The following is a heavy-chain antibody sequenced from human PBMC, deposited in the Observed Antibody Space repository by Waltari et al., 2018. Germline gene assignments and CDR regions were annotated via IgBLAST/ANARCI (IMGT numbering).Heavy chain of an antibody. Sequence: EVQLVESGGGLIQAGGSLRLSCAASGFTVSSTYMAWVRQAPGKGRESVAISYSHGTTSYAESVKGRFTISRDNSKNTLFLQMSSVRVDDTAMYYCTTRVAISGVPGMPDYWGQGTLVTVSS. D-gene: IGHD2-15*01. CDR2: SYSHGTT. J-gene: IGHJ4*02. V-gene: IGHV3-53*01. CDR1: GFTVSSTY. CDR3: TTRVAISGVPGMPDY.